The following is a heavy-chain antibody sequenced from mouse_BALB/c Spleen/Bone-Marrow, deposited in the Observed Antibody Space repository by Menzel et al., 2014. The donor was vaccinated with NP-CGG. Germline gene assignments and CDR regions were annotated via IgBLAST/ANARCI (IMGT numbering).Heavy chain of an antibody. J-gene: IGHJ4*01. CDR1: GYTFTDYW. CDR3: ARKYNYYYAMYY. V-gene: IGHV1-69*01. D-gene: IGHD1-3*01. CDR2: IDTSDSYT. Sequence: QVKLQQSGAELVMPGASVKMSCKASGYTFTDYWMHWVKQRPGQGLEWIGAIDTSDSYTSYNQKFKDKATLTVDESSSTAYMQLSSLTSEDSAVYYCARKYNYYYAMYYWGQGTSVTVSS.